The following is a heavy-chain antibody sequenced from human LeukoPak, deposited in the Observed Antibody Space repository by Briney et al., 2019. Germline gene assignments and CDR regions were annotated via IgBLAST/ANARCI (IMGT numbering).Heavy chain of an antibody. CDR1: GFTFSSRW. Sequence: GWSLRLSCAASGFTFSSRWMTWVRQAPGKGLEWVANIKRDGSEKYYVHSVKGRFTISRDNAKNSLYLQMNSLRVEDTAVYSCARGLAWSGRFDYWGQGTLVTVSS. V-gene: IGHV3-7*05. J-gene: IGHJ4*02. CDR2: IKRDGSEK. CDR3: ARGLAWSGRFDY. D-gene: IGHD3-10*01.